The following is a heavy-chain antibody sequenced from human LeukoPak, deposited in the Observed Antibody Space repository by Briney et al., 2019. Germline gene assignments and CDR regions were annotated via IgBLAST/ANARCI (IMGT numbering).Heavy chain of an antibody. Sequence: SETVSLTCTVSGCSISSSSYYWGWIRQPPGKGLEWIGSIYYSGSTYYNPSLKSRVTISVDTSKNQFSLKLSSVTAADTAVYYCASGRFLEWLLYRYYFDYWGQGTLVTVPS. V-gene: IGHV4-39*01. CDR2: IYYSGST. CDR1: GCSISSSSYY. D-gene: IGHD3-3*01. CDR3: ASGRFLEWLLYRYYFDY. J-gene: IGHJ4*02.